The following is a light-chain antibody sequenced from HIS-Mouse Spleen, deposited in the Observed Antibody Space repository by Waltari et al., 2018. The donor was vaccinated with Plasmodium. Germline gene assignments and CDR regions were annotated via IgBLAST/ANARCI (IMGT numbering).Light chain of an antibody. J-gene: IGLJ3*02. CDR3: QAWDSSTAV. CDR2: QDS. Sequence: SYELTQPPSVSVSPGQPASLTCSGDNLGDKYACWYQQKPGQSPVLVIYQDSKRPSGIPGRFSGSNSGNTATLTISGTQAMDEADYYCQAWDSSTAVFGGGTKLTVL. CDR1: NLGDKY. V-gene: IGLV3-1*01.